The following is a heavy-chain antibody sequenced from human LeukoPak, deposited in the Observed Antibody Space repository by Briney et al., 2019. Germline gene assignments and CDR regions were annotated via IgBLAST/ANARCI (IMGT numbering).Heavy chain of an antibody. CDR2: ISSSGSYI. CDR1: GFSFSTYS. CDR3: AAYYYGSGSYAD. J-gene: IGHJ4*02. D-gene: IGHD3-10*01. V-gene: IGHV3-21*06. Sequence: PGGSLRLSCEASGFSFSTYSMNWVRQAPGKGLEWVSSISSSGSYIYYADSVKGRVTISRDNAKNSLYLQMNSLRAEDTAVYYCAAYYYGSGSYADWGQGTLVTVSS.